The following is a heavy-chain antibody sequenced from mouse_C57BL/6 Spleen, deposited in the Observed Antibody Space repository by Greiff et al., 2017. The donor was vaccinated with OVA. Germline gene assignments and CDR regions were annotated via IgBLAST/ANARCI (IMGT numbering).Heavy chain of an antibody. V-gene: IGHV1-78*01. J-gene: IGHJ4*01. CDR1: GYTFTDHT. D-gene: IGHD1-1*01. CDR2: IYPRDGIT. CDR3: ARSRYYGSSAMDY. Sequence: VQLQQSDAELVKPGASVQISCKVSGYTFTDHTLHWMKQRPEPGLEWIGYIYPRDGITKYNEKFKGKATLTADKSSSTAYMQLNSLTSEDSAVYFCARSRYYGSSAMDYWGQGTSVTVSS.